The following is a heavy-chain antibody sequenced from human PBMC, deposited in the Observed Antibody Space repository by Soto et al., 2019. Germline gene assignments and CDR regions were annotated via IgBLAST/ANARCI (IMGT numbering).Heavy chain of an antibody. CDR2: ISASGGRT. J-gene: IGHJ4*02. CDR1: GFTFSSYA. CDR3: ATGWQQLDD. V-gene: IGHV3-23*01. Sequence: EVQLLQSGGGLVQPGGSLRLSCAASGFTFSSYAMSWVRQAPGKGLEWVSSISASGGRTYHADSEKGRFTISRDSSKNTLYLQMNSLRAEDTAVYFCATGWQQLDDWGQGTLVTVSS. D-gene: IGHD6-13*01.